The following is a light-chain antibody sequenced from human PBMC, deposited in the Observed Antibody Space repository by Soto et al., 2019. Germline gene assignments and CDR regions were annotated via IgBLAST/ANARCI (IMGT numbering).Light chain of an antibody. V-gene: IGKV3-15*01. CDR3: QQYNNLPLT. J-gene: IGKJ4*01. Sequence: EIVMTQSPATLSVSPGERATLSCRASQSVNRNLAWYQQKPGQTPRLLIYDASSRATGIPARFSGSGSGTNFTLTISSLQSEDIAVYYCQQYNNLPLTFGGGTNVEIK. CDR2: DAS. CDR1: QSVNRN.